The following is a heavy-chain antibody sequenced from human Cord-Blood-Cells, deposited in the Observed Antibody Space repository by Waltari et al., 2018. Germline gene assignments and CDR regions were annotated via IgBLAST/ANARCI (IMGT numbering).Heavy chain of an antibody. J-gene: IGHJ3*02. CDR3: ARHDIAAAGTSYAFDI. CDR2: NYYSGST. V-gene: IGHV4-39*07. Sequence: QLQLQESGPGLVKPSETLSLTCTVSGGSISSSSYYWGWIRQPPGKGLGWIGSNYYSGSTYYNPSLKSRVTISVDTSKNQFSLKLSSVTAADTAVYYCARHDIAAAGTSYAFDIWGQGTMVTVSS. D-gene: IGHD6-13*01. CDR1: GGSISSSSYY.